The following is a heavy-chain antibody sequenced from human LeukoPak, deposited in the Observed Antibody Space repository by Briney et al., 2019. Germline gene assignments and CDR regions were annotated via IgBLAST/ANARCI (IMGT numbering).Heavy chain of an antibody. D-gene: IGHD5-24*01. CDR2: IIPIFGTA. J-gene: IGHJ4*02. CDR1: GGTFSSYA. V-gene: IGHV1-69*01. Sequence: ASVKVSCKASGGTFSSYAISWVRQAPEQGPEWMGGIIPIFGTANYAQKFQGRVTITADESTSTAYMELSSLRSEDTAVYYCARGEGGGYPGPYYFDYWGQGTLVTVSS. CDR3: ARGEGGGYPGPYYFDY.